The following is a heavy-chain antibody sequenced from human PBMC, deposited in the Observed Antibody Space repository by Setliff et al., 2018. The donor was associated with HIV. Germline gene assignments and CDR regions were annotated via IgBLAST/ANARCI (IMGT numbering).Heavy chain of an antibody. V-gene: IGHV4-61*02. D-gene: IGHD2-2*01. J-gene: IGHJ3*02. Sequence: PSETLSLTCTVSGGSISSGSYYWSWIRQPAGKGLEWIGRIYTSGSTNYNPSLKSRVTISVDTSKNQLSLRLNSVTAADTAVYYCARVFMPRGGAFDIWGQGTMVTVSS. CDR2: IYTSGST. CDR3: ARVFMPRGGAFDI. CDR1: GGSISSGSYY.